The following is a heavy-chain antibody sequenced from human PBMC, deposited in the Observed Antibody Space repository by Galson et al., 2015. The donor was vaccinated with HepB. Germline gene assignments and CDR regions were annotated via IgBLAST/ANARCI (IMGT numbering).Heavy chain of an antibody. CDR1: GGSFSGYY. Sequence: LSLTCAVYGGSFSGYYWSWIRQPPGKGLEWLGEINHSGSTNYNPSLKSRVTISVDTSKNQFSLKLSSVTAADTAVYYCARGLSESSSSHYWGQGTLVTVSS. J-gene: IGHJ4*02. D-gene: IGHD6-6*01. V-gene: IGHV4-34*01. CDR3: ARGLSESSSSHY. CDR2: INHSGST.